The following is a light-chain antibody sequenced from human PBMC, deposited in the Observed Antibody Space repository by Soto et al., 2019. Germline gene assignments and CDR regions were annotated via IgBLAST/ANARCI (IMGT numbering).Light chain of an antibody. CDR3: SSYTTTNTLFV. V-gene: IGLV2-14*01. Sequence: QSALTQPASVSGSPGQSITISCTGTTSDVGASIYVSWYQQHPGKAPKLMIYEVSNRPSGVSNRFSGSKSGNTASLTISGLQAEDEAYYYCSSYTTTNTLFVFGSGTKVTVL. CDR2: EVS. CDR1: TSDVGASIY. J-gene: IGLJ1*01.